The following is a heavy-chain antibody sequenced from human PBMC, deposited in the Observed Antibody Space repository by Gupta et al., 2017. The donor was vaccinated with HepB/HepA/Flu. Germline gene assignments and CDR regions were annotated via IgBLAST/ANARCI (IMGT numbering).Heavy chain of an antibody. CDR3: AKSFCSGGSCHSDHYYYYYLDV. CDR2: IIPILDTT. CDR1: GSTFINYA. D-gene: IGHD2-15*01. J-gene: IGHJ6*03. Sequence: QVQLVQSGAEVKEPGSSVTVSCQASGSTFINYALSWVRQAPGQGLEWMGGIIPILDTTNYAQNFQGRVTITADASTSTAYMELGRLRAEDSAIYYCAKSFCSGGSCHSDHYYYYYLDVWGKGTTVTVS. V-gene: IGHV1-69*01.